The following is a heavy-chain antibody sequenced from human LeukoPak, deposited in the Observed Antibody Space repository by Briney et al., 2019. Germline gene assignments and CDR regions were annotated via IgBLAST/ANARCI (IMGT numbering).Heavy chain of an antibody. Sequence: PGGSLRLSCAASGFTFSGSAMHWVRQASGKGLEWVGRIRSKANSYATAYAASVKGRFTISRDDSKNTAYLQMNSLKTEDTAVYYCARDQNSSSWEGVLDYWGQGTLVTVSS. CDR2: IRSKANSYAT. J-gene: IGHJ4*02. CDR1: GFTFSGSA. V-gene: IGHV3-73*01. CDR3: ARDQNSSSWEGVLDY. D-gene: IGHD6-13*01.